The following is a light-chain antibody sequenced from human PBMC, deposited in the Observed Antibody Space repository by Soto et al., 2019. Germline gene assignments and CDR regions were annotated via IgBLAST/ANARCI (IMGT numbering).Light chain of an antibody. Sequence: EIVLTQSPGTLSLSPGERATLSCRASQSVRSSYLAWYQQKLGQAPRHLIYGVSNRATGIPDRFSGSGSGTDFTLTISRLESEYFAVYYCQQYGTSPRTFGQGTKVEIK. V-gene: IGKV3-20*01. CDR2: GVS. CDR3: QQYGTSPRT. CDR1: QSVRSSY. J-gene: IGKJ1*01.